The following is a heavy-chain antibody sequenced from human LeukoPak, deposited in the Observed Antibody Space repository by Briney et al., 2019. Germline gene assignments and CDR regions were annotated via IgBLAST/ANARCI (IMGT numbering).Heavy chain of an antibody. CDR1: GGSISSYY. CDR2: IYYSGST. CDR3: ARAVGATNRYLLRDYFDY. D-gene: IGHD1-26*01. V-gene: IGHV4-59*01. J-gene: IGHJ4*02. Sequence: PSETLSLTCTVSGGSISSYYWSWIRQPPGKGLEWIGYIYYSGSTNYNPSLKSRVTISVDTSKNQFSLKLSSVTAADTAVYYCARAVGATNRYLLRDYFDYWGQGTLVTVSS.